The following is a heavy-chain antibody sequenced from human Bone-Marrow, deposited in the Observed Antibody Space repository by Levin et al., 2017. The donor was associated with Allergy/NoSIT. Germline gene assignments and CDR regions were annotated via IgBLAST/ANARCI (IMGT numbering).Heavy chain of an antibody. CDR3: ARDPDIAARPLVGWFDP. J-gene: IGHJ5*02. D-gene: IGHD6-6*01. CDR2: IKQDGSEK. V-gene: IGHV3-7*01. Sequence: GGSLRLSCAASGFTFSSYWMSWVRQAPGKGLEWVANIKQDGSEKYYVDSVKGRFTISRDNAKNSLYLQMNSLRAEDTAVYYCARDPDIAARPLVGWFDPWGQGTLVTVSS. CDR1: GFTFSSYW.